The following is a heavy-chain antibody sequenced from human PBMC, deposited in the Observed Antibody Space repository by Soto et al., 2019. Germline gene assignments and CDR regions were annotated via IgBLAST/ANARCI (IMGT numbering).Heavy chain of an antibody. CDR2: IRSKAYGGTT. V-gene: IGHV3-49*03. D-gene: IGHD2-2*01. CDR3: TAYIVVVPAAPHDDFDI. CDR1: GFTFGDYA. J-gene: IGHJ3*02. Sequence: PGGSLRLSCTASGFTFGDYAMSWFRQAPGKGLEWVGFIRSKAYGGTTEYAASVKGRFTISRDDSKSIAYLRMNSLKTEDTAVYYCTAYIVVVPAAPHDDFDIWGQGTMVTVAS.